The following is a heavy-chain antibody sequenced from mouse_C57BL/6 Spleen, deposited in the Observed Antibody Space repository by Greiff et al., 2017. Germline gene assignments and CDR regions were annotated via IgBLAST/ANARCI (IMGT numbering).Heavy chain of an antibody. CDR2: IDPNSGGT. CDR3: ERWLLRGYAMDY. V-gene: IGHV1-72*01. D-gene: IGHD2-3*01. J-gene: IGHJ4*01. CDR1: GYTFTSYW. Sequence: QVQLKQPGAELVKPGASVKLSCKASGYTFTSYWMHWVKQRPGRGLGWVGRIDPNSGGTKYNEKFKSKDTLTVDKPSSTAYMQRSSLTSEDSAVYYCERWLLRGYAMDYWGQGTSVTVSS.